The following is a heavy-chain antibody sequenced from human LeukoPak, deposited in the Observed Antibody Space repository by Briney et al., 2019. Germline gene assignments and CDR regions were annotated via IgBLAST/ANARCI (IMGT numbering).Heavy chain of an antibody. Sequence: GGSLRLSCAASGFTFSAYWMHWVRQAPGKGLVWGSRINDDETVTNYADSVKGRFTISRDNAKNTLYLQMNSLKTEDTAVYYCTTDVYPFDYWGQGTLVTVSS. D-gene: IGHD5/OR15-5a*01. V-gene: IGHV3-74*01. CDR1: GFTFSAYW. J-gene: IGHJ4*02. CDR2: INDDETVT. CDR3: TTDVYPFDY.